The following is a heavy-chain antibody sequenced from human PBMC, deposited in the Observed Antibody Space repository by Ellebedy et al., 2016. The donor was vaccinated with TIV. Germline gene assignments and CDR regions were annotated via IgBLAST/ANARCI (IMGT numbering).Heavy chain of an antibody. Sequence: GESLKISXAASGFTFSTCWMVWVRQTPGKGLEWVANINHDGSVKYYVDSVKGRFTISRDNAQNSLYLQMNSLRAEDTAVYYCSRGPVRSDYDYWGQGTLVTVSS. CDR2: INHDGSVK. J-gene: IGHJ4*02. CDR3: SRGPVRSDYDY. D-gene: IGHD6-6*01. CDR1: GFTFSTCW. V-gene: IGHV3-7*03.